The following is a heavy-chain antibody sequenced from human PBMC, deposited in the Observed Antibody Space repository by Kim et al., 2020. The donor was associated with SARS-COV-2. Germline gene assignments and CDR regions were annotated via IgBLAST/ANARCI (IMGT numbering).Heavy chain of an antibody. CDR3: ARRSGYYGDYSYYYGMDV. CDR2: IIPIFGTA. CDR1: GGTFSSYA. V-gene: IGHV1-69*13. Sequence: SVKVSCKASGGTFSSYAISWVRQAPGQGLEWMGGIIPIFGTANYAQKFQGRVTITADESTSTAYMELSSLRSEDTAVYYCARRSGYYGDYSYYYGMDVWGQGTTVTVSS. D-gene: IGHD4-17*01. J-gene: IGHJ6*02.